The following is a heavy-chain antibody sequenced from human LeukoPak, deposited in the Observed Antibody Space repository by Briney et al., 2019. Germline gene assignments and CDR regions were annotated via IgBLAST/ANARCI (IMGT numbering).Heavy chain of an antibody. J-gene: IGHJ5*02. V-gene: IGHV4-39*01. Sequence: KPGGSLRLSCVVSGFTFSIYEMNWVRQPPGKGLEWIGSIYYSGNTDYNPSLKSRVTISVDTSKNQFSLKLNSVTAADTAVYYCARHPKGYFSRFDPWGQGTLVTVSS. CDR1: GFTFSIYE. CDR2: IYYSGNT. D-gene: IGHD2-15*01. CDR3: ARHPKGYFSRFDP.